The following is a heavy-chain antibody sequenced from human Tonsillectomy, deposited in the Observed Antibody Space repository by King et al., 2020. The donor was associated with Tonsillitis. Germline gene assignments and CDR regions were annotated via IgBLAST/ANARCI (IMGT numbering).Heavy chain of an antibody. J-gene: IGHJ3*02. Sequence: VQLVESGGGLVQPGGSLRLSCAASGFTVSSYEMNWVRQAPGKGLEWVSYSISSGITIVYADSVKGLFSISRENAKNSLYLQMNSLRAEDTAVYYCAREGIDYYDSSGYYRVDAFDIWGQGTMVTVSS. CDR2: SISSGITI. D-gene: IGHD3-22*01. CDR1: GFTVSSYE. CDR3: AREGIDYYDSSGYYRVDAFDI. V-gene: IGHV3-48*03.